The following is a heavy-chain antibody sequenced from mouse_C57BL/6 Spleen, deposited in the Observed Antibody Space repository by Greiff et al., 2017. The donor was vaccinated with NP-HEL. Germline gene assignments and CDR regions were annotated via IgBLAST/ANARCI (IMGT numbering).Heavy chain of an antibody. CDR1: GFTFSDYG. Sequence: DVHLVESGGGLVKPGGSLKLSCAASGFTFSDYGMHWVRQAPEKGLEWVAYISSGSSTIYYADTVKGRFTISRDNAKNTLFLQMTSLRSEDTAMYYCGRAGVTGTIAYWGQGTLVTVSA. V-gene: IGHV5-17*01. CDR3: GRAGVTGTIAY. J-gene: IGHJ3*01. CDR2: ISSGSSTI. D-gene: IGHD4-1*01.